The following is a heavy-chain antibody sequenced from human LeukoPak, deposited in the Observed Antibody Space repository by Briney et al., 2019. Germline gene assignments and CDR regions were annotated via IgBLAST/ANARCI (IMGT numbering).Heavy chain of an antibody. J-gene: IGHJ4*02. D-gene: IGHD1-26*01. CDR1: GYTLTELS. CDR2: FDPEDGET. Sequence: ASVKVSCKVSGYTLTELSMHWVRQAPGKGLEWMGGFDPEDGETIYAQKFQGRVTMTEDTSTDTAYMELSSLRSEDTAVYYCATDSGVGAVVRGGSFDYWAREPWSPSPQ. CDR3: ATDSGVGAVVRGGSFDY. V-gene: IGHV1-24*01.